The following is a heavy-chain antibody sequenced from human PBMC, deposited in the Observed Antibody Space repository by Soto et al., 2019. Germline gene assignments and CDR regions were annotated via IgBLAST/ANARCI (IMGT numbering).Heavy chain of an antibody. D-gene: IGHD3-3*01. Sequence: GASVKVSCKASGYTFTSYGISWVRQAPGQGLEWMGWISAYNGNTNYAQKLQGGVTMTTDTSTSTAYMELGSLRSDDTAVYYCARWLRERSCYYTYYYYGMDVWGQGTTVTVSS. CDR3: ARWLRERSCYYTYYYYGMDV. V-gene: IGHV1-18*01. CDR2: ISAYNGNT. CDR1: GYTFTSYG. J-gene: IGHJ6*02.